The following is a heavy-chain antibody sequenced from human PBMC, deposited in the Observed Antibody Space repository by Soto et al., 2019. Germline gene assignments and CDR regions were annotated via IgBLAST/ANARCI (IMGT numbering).Heavy chain of an antibody. CDR2: IIPIFGTA. CDR3: ARDQVRGIAVAGTGYFDY. Sequence: SVKVSCKASGGTFSSYAISWVRQAPGQGLEWMGGIIPIFGTANYAQKFQDRVTITADESTSTAYMELSSLRSEDTAVYYCARDQVRGIAVAGTGYFDYWGQGTLVTVSS. V-gene: IGHV1-69*13. CDR1: GGTFSSYA. J-gene: IGHJ4*02. D-gene: IGHD6-19*01.